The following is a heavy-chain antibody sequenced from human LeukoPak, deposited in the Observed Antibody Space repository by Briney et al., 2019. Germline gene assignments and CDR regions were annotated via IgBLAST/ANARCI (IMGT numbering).Heavy chain of an antibody. CDR1: EFTFSSYS. V-gene: IGHV3-48*04. CDR2: ISSTASSI. D-gene: IGHD2-21*02. CDR3: ARDVTYHGGDRFDP. J-gene: IGHJ5*02. Sequence: GGSLRLSCAASEFTFSSYSMSWVRPAPGKGLEWVSYISSTASSIYYADSVKGRFTISRDNAKNSLYLQMNSLRAEDTAVYYCARDVTYHGGDRFDPWGQGTLVTVSS.